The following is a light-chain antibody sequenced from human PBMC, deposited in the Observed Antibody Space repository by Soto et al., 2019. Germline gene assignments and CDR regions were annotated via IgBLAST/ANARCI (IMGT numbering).Light chain of an antibody. CDR3: AAWDDSLNGVV. V-gene: IGLV1-44*01. Sequence: QSVLTQPPSASETPGQRVTISCSGSSSNIGSNTVNWYQQLPGTAPKLLIYSDNDRPLGVPDRFSGSKSGTSASLAISGLQSEDEADYYCAAWDDSLNGVVFGGGTQLTVL. CDR1: SSNIGSNT. CDR2: SDN. J-gene: IGLJ2*01.